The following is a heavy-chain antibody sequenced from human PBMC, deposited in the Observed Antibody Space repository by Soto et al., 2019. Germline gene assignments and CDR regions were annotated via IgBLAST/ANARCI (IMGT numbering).Heavy chain of an antibody. CDR1: DGSISPYY. Sequence: QVQLQEAGPGLVKPSETLSLNCTVSDGSISPYYWSWIRQPPGKGLEWIGYIYYAVTTTYNPALKSRVSISVDTSKNEVSLKLTSVTAADTAVYYCARLGGYYQALDSWGQGTVVTVSS. J-gene: IGHJ4*02. D-gene: IGHD3-22*01. V-gene: IGHV4-59*08. CDR2: IYYAVTT. CDR3: ARLGGYYQALDS.